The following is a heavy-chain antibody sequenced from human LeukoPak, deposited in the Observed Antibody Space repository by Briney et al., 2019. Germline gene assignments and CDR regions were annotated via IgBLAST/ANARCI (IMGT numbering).Heavy chain of an antibody. D-gene: IGHD2-2*01. CDR3: ASPPTRECSSISCPLSY. V-gene: IGHV5-51*03. CDR1: GYSFTTYW. CDR2: IYPGDSDT. Sequence: PGESLKISCKGSGYSFTTYWIAWVRQMPGKGLEWMGIIYPGDSDTRYSPPFQGQVTISVDKSVSAAYLQWSSLKASDTAMYYCASPPTRECSSISCPLSYWGQGTLVTVSS. J-gene: IGHJ4*02.